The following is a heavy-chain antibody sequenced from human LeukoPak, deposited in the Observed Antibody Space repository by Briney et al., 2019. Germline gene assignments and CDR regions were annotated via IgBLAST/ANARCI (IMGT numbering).Heavy chain of an antibody. CDR2: LFHNGPS. CDR1: GVSISDGYY. V-gene: IGHV4-38-2*01. D-gene: IGHD2-21*01. Sequence: SETLTLTCAVSGVSISDGYYWGWLRQPPGKGVEVIGILFHNGPSYSNPSLKRRVIITMDTSKNQFFLKLPSGTAAGTAVFFCAKLWFENWCDPWGQGALDSVS. CDR3: AKLWFENWCDP. J-gene: IGHJ5*02.